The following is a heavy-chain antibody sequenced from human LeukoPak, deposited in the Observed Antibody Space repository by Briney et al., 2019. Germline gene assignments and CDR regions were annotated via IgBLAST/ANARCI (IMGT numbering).Heavy chain of an antibody. Sequence: ASVKVSCKASGYTFTSYAITWVRQAPGQGLEWMGWISAYNGNTNYAQNLQGRVTMTMDTSTSTAYMELSSLRSEDTAVYYCASLRGYSYVDFDYWGQGTLVTVSS. J-gene: IGHJ4*02. CDR3: ASLRGYSYVDFDY. CDR1: GYTFTSYA. D-gene: IGHD5-18*01. CDR2: ISAYNGNT. V-gene: IGHV1-18*01.